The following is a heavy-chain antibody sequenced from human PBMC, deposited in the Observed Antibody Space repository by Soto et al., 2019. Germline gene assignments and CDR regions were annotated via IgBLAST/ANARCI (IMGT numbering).Heavy chain of an antibody. J-gene: IGHJ2*01. CDR1: GYTFTSYG. CDR3: ASGHCFSSSCSYLDL. V-gene: IGHV1-18*01. Sequence: GASVKVSCKASGYTFTSYGISWVRQAPGQGLEWMGWISAYNGNTNYAQKLQGRVTMTTDTSTSTAYMELRSSVTAADTAIYYCASGHCFSSSCSYLDLWGRGTLVTVSS. D-gene: IGHD2-2*01. CDR2: ISAYNGNT.